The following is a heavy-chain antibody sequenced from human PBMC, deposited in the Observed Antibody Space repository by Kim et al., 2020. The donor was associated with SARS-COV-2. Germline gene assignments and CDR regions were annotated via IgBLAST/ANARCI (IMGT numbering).Heavy chain of an antibody. Sequence: GGSLRLSCAASGFTFDDYAMHWVRQAPGKGLEWVSGISWNSGSIGYADSVKGRFTISRDNAKNSLYLQMNSLRAEDTALYYCAKDIPEYGGWYLGFDYWGQGTLVTVSS. CDR1: GFTFDDYA. CDR3: AKDIPEYGGWYLGFDY. V-gene: IGHV3-9*01. CDR2: ISWNSGSI. D-gene: IGHD6-19*01. J-gene: IGHJ4*02.